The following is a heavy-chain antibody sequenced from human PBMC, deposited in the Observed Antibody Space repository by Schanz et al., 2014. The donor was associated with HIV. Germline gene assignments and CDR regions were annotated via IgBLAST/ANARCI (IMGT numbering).Heavy chain of an antibody. CDR2: ISWNSGSI. CDR3: ARGSGPYYYYYGMDV. CDR1: GFTFDEYA. J-gene: IGHJ6*02. Sequence: EVQLVESGGGLVQPGRSLRLSCAASGFTFDEYAMHWVRQAPGKGLEWVSSISWNSGSIGYADSVKGRFTISRDNSKNTLYLQMNSLRAEDTAVYYCARGSGPYYYYYGMDVWGQGTTVTVSS. D-gene: IGHD3-10*01. V-gene: IGHV3-9*01.